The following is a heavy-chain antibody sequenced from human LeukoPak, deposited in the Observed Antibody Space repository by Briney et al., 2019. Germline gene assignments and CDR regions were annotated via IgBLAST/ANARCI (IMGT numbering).Heavy chain of an antibody. Sequence: GGSLRLSCAASGFTFNSYWMTWVRQAPGKGLEWVASINQDGSQKYYVESLKGRFTISRDNARNSLYLQMNSLRAEDTAVYYCARGGAARPDIWGQGTMVIVSS. D-gene: IGHD6-6*01. CDR1: GFTFNSYW. CDR3: ARGGAARPDI. CDR2: INQDGSQK. V-gene: IGHV3-7*01. J-gene: IGHJ3*02.